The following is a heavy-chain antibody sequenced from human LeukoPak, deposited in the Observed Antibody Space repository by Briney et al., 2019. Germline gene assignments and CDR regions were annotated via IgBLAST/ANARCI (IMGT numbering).Heavy chain of an antibody. CDR1: GGSISSYY. D-gene: IGHD3-10*01. CDR2: IYYSGST. V-gene: IGHV4-59*01. CDR3: ARGPPGGQFDP. Sequence: PSETLSLTCTVSGGSISSYYWSWIRQPPGKGLEGSGYIYYSGSTNYNPSLKSRVTISVDTSKDQFSLKLSSVTAADTAVYYCARGPPGGQFDPWGQGTLVTVSS. J-gene: IGHJ5*02.